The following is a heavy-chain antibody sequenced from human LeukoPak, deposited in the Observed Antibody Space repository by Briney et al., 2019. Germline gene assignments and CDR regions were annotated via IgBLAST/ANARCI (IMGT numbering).Heavy chain of an antibody. CDR2: ISGSAGST. J-gene: IGHJ6*03. CDR3: AKGSSSRFYYYMAV. V-gene: IGHV3-23*01. CDR1: GFTFSNFA. Sequence: GGSLRLSFEASGFTFSNFAMTWVRQAPGKGLVQVSGISGSAGSTNYADSVKGRFTISRDNSKNTLYLQMTNLRVGDTAVYYCAKGSSSRFYYYMAVWGKGTTVTVSS. D-gene: IGHD4-17*01.